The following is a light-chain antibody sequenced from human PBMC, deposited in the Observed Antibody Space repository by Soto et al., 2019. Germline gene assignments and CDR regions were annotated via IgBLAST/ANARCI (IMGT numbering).Light chain of an antibody. V-gene: IGLV1-47*01. CDR3: AAWDASLSGPV. CDR2: KNN. J-gene: IGLJ3*02. Sequence: QSVLTQSPSASATPGQRVTISCSGSSSNIGTNYVYWYQQLPGTAPKLLIYKNNQRPSGVPDRFSGSKYGTSASLAIGGLRSEDEADYYCAAWDASLSGPVFGGGTKVTVL. CDR1: SSNIGTNY.